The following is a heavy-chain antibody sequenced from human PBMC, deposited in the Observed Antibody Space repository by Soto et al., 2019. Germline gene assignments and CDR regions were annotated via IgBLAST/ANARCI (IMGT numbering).Heavy chain of an antibody. D-gene: IGHD2-15*01. Sequence: EVQLVESGGGLVQPGGSLRLSCAASGFTFSNYWMYWVRQAPGKGLEWVSRSNSDGSVSSHADSVKGRLTISRDYVKNTLYLHMDSLRAEDTAVYYCARGDCVGGTCYSLAGSFYYYMDVWGKGTTVTVFS. CDR2: SNSDGSVS. J-gene: IGHJ6*03. CDR1: GFTFSNYW. CDR3: ARGDCVGGTCYSLAGSFYYYMDV. V-gene: IGHV3-74*02.